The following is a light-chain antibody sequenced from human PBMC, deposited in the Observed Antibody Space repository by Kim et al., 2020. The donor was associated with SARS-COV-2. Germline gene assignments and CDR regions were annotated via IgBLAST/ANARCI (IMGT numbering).Light chain of an antibody. V-gene: IGKV4-1*01. Sequence: SPDSLAVSLGERATINCKSSQSVLYSSNSKNYLAWYQQKPGQPPKLLIYWASTRESGVPDRFNGSGSGTEFTLTISSLQAEDVAVYYCQQYYSPPWTFGQGTKVDIK. CDR1: QSVLYSSNSKNY. CDR2: WAS. CDR3: QQYYSPPWT. J-gene: IGKJ1*01.